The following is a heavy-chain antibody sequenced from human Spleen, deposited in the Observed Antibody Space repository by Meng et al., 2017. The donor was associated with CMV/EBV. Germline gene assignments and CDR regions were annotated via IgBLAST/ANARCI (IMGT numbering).Heavy chain of an antibody. D-gene: IGHD2-2*01. CDR2: VSHSEGT. Sequence: SETLSLTCVVYGGSFSGYYWSWTRQPPGKGLEWIGEVSHSEGTNYNPSLKSRVTISVDTSKNQFSLKLSSVTAADTAVYYCARSSTSCYCAFDIWGQGTMVTVSS. J-gene: IGHJ3*02. CDR3: ARSSTSCYCAFDI. CDR1: GGSFSGYY. V-gene: IGHV4-34*01.